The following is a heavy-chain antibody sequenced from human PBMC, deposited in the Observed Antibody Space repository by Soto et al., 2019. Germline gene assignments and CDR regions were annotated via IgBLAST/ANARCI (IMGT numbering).Heavy chain of an antibody. J-gene: IGHJ4*02. Sequence: EVQLVESGGGLIQPGGSLRLSCAASGFTVSSNYMSWVRQAPGKGLEWVSVIYSGGSTYYADSVKGRFTISRDNSKNTLYLQMSSLRAEDTAVDYCARGSTVTREFADDWGQGTLVTVSS. CDR2: IYSGGST. V-gene: IGHV3-53*01. CDR3: ARGSTVTREFADD. CDR1: GFTVSSNY. D-gene: IGHD4-17*01.